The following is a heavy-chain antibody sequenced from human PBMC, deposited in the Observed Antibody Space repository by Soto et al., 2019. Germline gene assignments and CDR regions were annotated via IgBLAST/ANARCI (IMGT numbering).Heavy chain of an antibody. J-gene: IGHJ4*02. V-gene: IGHV3-23*01. D-gene: IGHD2-15*01. CDR1: GFTFSTFA. CDR2: ITGGGGST. CDR3: AKGTLGSCSGARCYPFDF. Sequence: EVQLLESGGGLVQPGGSLGPPWAASGFTFSTFAMTWVRKPPGRGLEWASFITGGGGSTYYTDSLKARFTISRDNSKNTLYLQMNSLRAEDTAIYYCAKGTLGSCSGARCYPFDFWGQGTLVTVSS.